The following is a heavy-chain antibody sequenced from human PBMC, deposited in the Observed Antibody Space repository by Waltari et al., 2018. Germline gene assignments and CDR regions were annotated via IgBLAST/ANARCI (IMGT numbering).Heavy chain of an antibody. CDR3: ARAKTGDYYYYYIDV. V-gene: IGHV3-48*04. J-gene: IGHJ6*03. CDR1: GFTFSRYN. Sequence: EVQLVESGGGLVQPGGSLRLSCAASGFTFSRYNMNWVRQAPGKGLEWLSYISSFGTTDYADSVKGRFTISRDNADNSLSLQMNSLRAEDTAVYYCARAKTGDYYYYYIDVWGKGTTVTISS. CDR2: ISSFGTT. D-gene: IGHD3-10*01.